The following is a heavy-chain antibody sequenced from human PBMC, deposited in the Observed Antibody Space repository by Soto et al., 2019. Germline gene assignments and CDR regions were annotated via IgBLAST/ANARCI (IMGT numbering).Heavy chain of an antibody. V-gene: IGHV3-23*01. CDR3: AKAIPVRRALLAALGLGAGLVDD. Sequence: EVQLLESGGGLVQPGGSLRLSCAASGFTFSSYAMSWVRQAPGKGLEWVSAISGSGVSTYYADSVKGRFNISRDTSKNKVYMQMNSWRAEDTAVYYWAKAIPVRRALLAALGLGAGLVDDWGQGHLVTVSS. CDR2: ISGSGVST. D-gene: IGHD6-13*01. J-gene: IGHJ4*02. CDR1: GFTFSSYA.